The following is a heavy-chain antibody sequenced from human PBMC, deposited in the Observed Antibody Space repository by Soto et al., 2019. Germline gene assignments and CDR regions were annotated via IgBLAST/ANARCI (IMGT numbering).Heavy chain of an antibody. CDR2: IIPIFGTA. J-gene: IGHJ6*02. V-gene: IGHV1-69*13. Sequence: ASVKVSCKASGGTFSSYAISWVRQAPGQGLEWMGGIIPIFGTANYAQKFQGRVTITADESTSTAYMELSSLRSEDTAVYYCALKELGSSWRPYYYGMDVWGQGTTVTVSS. D-gene: IGHD6-13*01. CDR1: GGTFSSYA. CDR3: ALKELGSSWRPYYYGMDV.